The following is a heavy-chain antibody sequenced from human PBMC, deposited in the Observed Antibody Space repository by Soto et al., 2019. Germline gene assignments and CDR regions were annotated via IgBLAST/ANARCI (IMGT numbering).Heavy chain of an antibody. V-gene: IGHV2-5*01. D-gene: IGHD5-18*01. J-gene: IGHJ4*02. Sequence: SGPTLVNPTQTLTLTCTFSGFSLNTAEVGVGWIRQPPGKALEWLALIYWNDDKRYSPSLNNRLTITKDTSRNQVVLMMTNMDPVDTATYYCAHEAGNKYGSSFFNYWGQGALVNVSS. CDR2: IYWNDDK. CDR3: AHEAGNKYGSSFFNY. CDR1: GFSLNTAEVG.